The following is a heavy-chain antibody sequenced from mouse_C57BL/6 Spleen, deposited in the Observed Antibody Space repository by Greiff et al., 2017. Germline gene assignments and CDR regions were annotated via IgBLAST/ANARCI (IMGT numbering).Heavy chain of an antibody. Sequence: VQLQQSGPELVKPGASVKISCKASGYSFTGYYMNWVKQSPDKSLEWIGEINPSTGGTTYNQTFKAKATLTVDKSSSTAYMQLKSLTSEDSAVYYCARATIEGDYLDYWGQGTTLTVSS. D-gene: IGHD2-12*01. V-gene: IGHV1-42*01. CDR1: GYSFTGYY. CDR3: ARATIEGDYLDY. J-gene: IGHJ2*01. CDR2: INPSTGGT.